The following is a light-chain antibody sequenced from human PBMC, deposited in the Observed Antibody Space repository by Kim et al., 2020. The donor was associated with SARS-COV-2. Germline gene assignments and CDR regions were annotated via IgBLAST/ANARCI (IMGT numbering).Light chain of an antibody. CDR3: SSYTGSTLVV. Sequence: GQSITISCTGTSSDVGGYDYVSWYQQHPGNAPKLMIYDVSNRPSGVSNRFSGSKSGNTASLTISGLQAEDEADYFCSSYTGSTLVVFGGGTQLTVL. V-gene: IGLV2-14*03. J-gene: IGLJ2*01. CDR2: DVS. CDR1: SSDVGGYDY.